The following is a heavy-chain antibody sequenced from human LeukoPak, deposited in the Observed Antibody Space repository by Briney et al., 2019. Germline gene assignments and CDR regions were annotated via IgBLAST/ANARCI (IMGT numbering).Heavy chain of an antibody. J-gene: IGHJ6*03. Sequence: ASVKVSCKASGYTFTSYGISWVRQAPGQGHEWMGWISTYNGNTNYAQKLQGRVTMTTDTSTSIAYMELRSLRSDDTAVYYCAREGSPFYYYYMDVWGKGTTVTVSS. CDR2: ISTYNGNT. V-gene: IGHV1-18*01. CDR1: GYTFTSYG. D-gene: IGHD2-15*01. CDR3: AREGSPFYYYYMDV.